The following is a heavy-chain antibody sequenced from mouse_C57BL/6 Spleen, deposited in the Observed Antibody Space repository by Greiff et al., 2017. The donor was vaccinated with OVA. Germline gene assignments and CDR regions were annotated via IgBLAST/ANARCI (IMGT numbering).Heavy chain of an antibody. D-gene: IGHD2-1*01. CDR1: GYTFTSYW. CDR3: ARSGGLLWSFAY. CDR2: IDPSDSET. Sequence: QVQLQQPGAELVRPGSSVKLSCKASGYTFTSYWMHWVKQRPIQGLEWIGNIDPSDSETHYNQKFKDKATLTVDKSSSTAYMQLSSLTSEDSAVDYCARSGGLLWSFAYWGQGTLVTVSA. V-gene: IGHV1-52*01. J-gene: IGHJ3*01.